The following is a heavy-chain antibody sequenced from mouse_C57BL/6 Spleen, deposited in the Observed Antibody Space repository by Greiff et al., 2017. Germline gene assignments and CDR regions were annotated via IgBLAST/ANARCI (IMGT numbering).Heavy chain of an antibody. CDR3: ARGAGTAYFDY. Sequence: VHVQQSGAELVKPGASVKLSCKASGYTFTSYWMHWVKQRPGQGLEWIGNINPSNGGTNYNAKFKGKATLTVDKSSTTAYLQLSSLTSEDSAVYSCARGAGTAYFDYWGQGTTLTVSS. CDR2: INPSNGGT. J-gene: IGHJ2*01. D-gene: IGHD4-1*01. CDR1: GYTFTSYW. V-gene: IGHV1-53*01.